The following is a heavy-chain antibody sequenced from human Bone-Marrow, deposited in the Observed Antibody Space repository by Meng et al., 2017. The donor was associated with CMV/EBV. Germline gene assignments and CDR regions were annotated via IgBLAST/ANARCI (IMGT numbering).Heavy chain of an antibody. J-gene: IGHJ4*02. D-gene: IGHD5-18*01. CDR3: TTQISDTAMVLFDY. CDR2: IKSKTDGGTT. V-gene: IGHV3-15*01. Sequence: SGCTFSNAWMSWVRQAPGKGLEWVGRIKSKTDGGTTDYAAPVKGRFTISRDDSKNTLYLQMNSLKTEDTAVYYCTTQISDTAMVLFDYWGQGTLVTVSS. CDR1: GCTFSNAW.